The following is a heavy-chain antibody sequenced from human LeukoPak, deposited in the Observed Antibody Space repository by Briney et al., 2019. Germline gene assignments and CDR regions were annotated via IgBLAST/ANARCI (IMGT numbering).Heavy chain of an antibody. V-gene: IGHV1-69*13. J-gene: IGHJ4*02. D-gene: IGHD3-22*01. CDR2: IIPIFGTA. CDR3: ARSTTNYDSSGYYYY. Sequence: SVKVSCTASGGTFSSYAISWVRQAPGQGLEWMGGIIPIFGTANYAQKFQGRVTITADESTSTAYMELSSLRSEDTAVYYCARSTTNYDSSGYYYYWGQGTLVTVSS. CDR1: GGTFSSYA.